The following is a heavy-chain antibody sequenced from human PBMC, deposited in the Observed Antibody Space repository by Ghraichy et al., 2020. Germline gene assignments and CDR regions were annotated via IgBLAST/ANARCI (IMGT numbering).Heavy chain of an antibody. CDR2: MRFDGRNH. V-gene: IGHV3-30*02. D-gene: IGHD6-19*01. CDR1: GLSFSSYG. CDR3: AKDLPNSSGWEYQQIYGVDF. J-gene: IGHJ6*01. Sequence: GESLNISCAASGLSFSSYGMHWVRQAPGKGLEWLAFMRFDGRNHNYANSVKGRFTISRDNSKNTVFLKMNSLRAEDTAVYYCAKDLPNSSGWEYQQIYGVDFWGKGSTVNVAS.